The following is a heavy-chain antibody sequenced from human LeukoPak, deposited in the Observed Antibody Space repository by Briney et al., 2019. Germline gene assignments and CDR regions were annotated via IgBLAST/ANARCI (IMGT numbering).Heavy chain of an antibody. CDR1: GGSFSGYY. J-gene: IGHJ4*02. CDR3: ARGRKSGYSYGYRNAGSDY. D-gene: IGHD5-18*01. V-gene: IGHV4-34*01. CDR2: INHSGST. Sequence: SETLSLTCAVYGGSFSGYYWSWIRQPPGKGLEWIGEINHSGSTNYNPSLKSRVTISVDTSKNQFSLKLSSVTAADTAVYYCARGRKSGYSYGYRNAGSDYWGQGTLVTVSS.